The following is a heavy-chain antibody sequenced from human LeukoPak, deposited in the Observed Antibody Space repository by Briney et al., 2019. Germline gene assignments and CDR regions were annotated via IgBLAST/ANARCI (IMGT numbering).Heavy chain of an antibody. CDR2: IRSKAYGGTT. J-gene: IGHJ4*02. D-gene: IGHD2-21*02. V-gene: IGHV3-49*04. Sequence: GGSLRLSCTASGFTFGDYAMSWVRQAPGKGLEWVGFIRSKAYGGTTEYAASVKGRFTISRDDSKSIAYLQMNSLQTEDTAVYYCTRVEGNIVVVTATPFDYWGQGTLVTVSS. CDR1: GFTFGDYA. CDR3: TRVEGNIVVVTATPFDY.